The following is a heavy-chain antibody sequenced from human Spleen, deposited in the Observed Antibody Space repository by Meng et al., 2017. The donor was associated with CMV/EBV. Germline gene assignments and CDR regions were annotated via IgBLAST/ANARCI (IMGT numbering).Heavy chain of an antibody. D-gene: IGHD3-10*01. J-gene: IGHJ3*02. Sequence: GGSLRLSCAASGFTFSSYDLHWVRQPQGKGLEWVSGIGTIHDTYYGGSVKGRFTISRENDKNILFLQMNRLRAGDTAVYYCVRGFKTLGFMVRGVMRAFDIWGEGTMVTVSS. V-gene: IGHV3-13*01. CDR2: IGTIHDT. CDR1: GFTFSSYD. CDR3: VRGFKTLGFMVRGVMRAFDI.